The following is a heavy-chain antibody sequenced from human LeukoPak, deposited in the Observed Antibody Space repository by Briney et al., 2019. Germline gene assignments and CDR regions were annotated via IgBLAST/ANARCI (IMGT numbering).Heavy chain of an antibody. J-gene: IGHJ6*02. CDR1: GFTFDDYG. V-gene: IGHV3-20*01. CDR2: INWDGGST. Sequence: SGGSLRLSCAASGFTFDDYGMSWVRQAPGKGLEWVSGINWDGGSTGYADSVRGRFTISRDNAKNSLYLQMNSLRAEDTALYHCARGDYYDSSGMDVWGQGTTVTVSS. CDR3: ARGDYYDSSGMDV. D-gene: IGHD3-22*01.